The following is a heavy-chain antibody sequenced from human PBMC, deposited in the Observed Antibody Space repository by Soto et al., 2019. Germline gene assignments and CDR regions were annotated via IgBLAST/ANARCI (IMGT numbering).Heavy chain of an antibody. CDR2: ISGSGGST. V-gene: IGHV3-23*01. D-gene: IGHD3-3*01. CDR1: GFTFSSYA. Sequence: EVQLLESGGGLVQPGGSLRLSCAASGFTFSSYAMSWVRQAPGKGLEWVTAISGSGGSTYYADSVKARFTISRDNSKNTLYLQMNSQRAEDTAVYYCAKGSVLRFLEWKGFFDYWGQGTLVTVSS. CDR3: AKGSVLRFLEWKGFFDY. J-gene: IGHJ4*02.